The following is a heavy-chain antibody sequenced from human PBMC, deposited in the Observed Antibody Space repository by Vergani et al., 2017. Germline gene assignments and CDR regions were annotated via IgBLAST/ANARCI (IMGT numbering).Heavy chain of an antibody. J-gene: IGHJ4*02. CDR1: GASMSSVGYY. Sequence: QVQLQESGPGLVKPSQTLSLTCTVSGASMSSVGYYWTWIRQSAGKRLEWIGDILGSGTANYNPSFQGRVSMSVATSKNQFSLTLSSVNVTDTAVYYFARVSPLVDTAMVTENFFDYWGQGTLVTVSS. V-gene: IGHV4-61*02. CDR2: ILGSGTA. CDR3: ARVSPLVDTAMVTENFFDY. D-gene: IGHD5-18*01.